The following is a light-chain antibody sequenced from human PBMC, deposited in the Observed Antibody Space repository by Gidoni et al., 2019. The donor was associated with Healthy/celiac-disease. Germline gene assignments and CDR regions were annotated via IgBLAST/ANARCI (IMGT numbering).Light chain of an antibody. CDR1: QSVSSSY. J-gene: IGKJ1*01. V-gene: IGKV3-20*01. Sequence: EIVLTQSPGTLSLSPGERATLSCRASQSVSSSYLAWYQQKPGQAPRLLIYGAYSRAAGIPGRFSGGGSGKDFTLTISRLEPEDLAVYYCQQYGSSPWTFGQGTKVEIK. CDR3: QQYGSSPWT. CDR2: GAY.